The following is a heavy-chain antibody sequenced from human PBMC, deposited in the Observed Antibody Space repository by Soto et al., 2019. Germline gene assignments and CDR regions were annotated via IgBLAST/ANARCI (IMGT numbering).Heavy chain of an antibody. CDR2: INWNGGST. CDR1: GFTFDDYG. V-gene: IGHV3-20*01. D-gene: IGHD3-10*01. CDR3: ARAGMVRGVIMSYYYYYYMDV. J-gene: IGHJ6*03. Sequence: GGSLRLSCAASGFTFDDYGMSWVRQAPGKGLEWVSGINWNGGSTGYADSVKGRFTISRDNAKNSLYLQMNSLRAEDTALYHCARAGMVRGVIMSYYYYYYMDVWGKGTTVTVSS.